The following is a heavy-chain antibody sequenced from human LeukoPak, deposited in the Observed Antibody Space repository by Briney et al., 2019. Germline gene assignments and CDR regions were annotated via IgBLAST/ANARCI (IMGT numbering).Heavy chain of an antibody. D-gene: IGHD2-2*01. CDR1: GGTFSINA. J-gene: IGHJ3*02. Sequence: SVKVSCKASGGTFSINAITWVRQAPGQGLEWMGGIIPMFETPKYTQKFQGRVTIATDKSTNTAYMGLSSLRCEDTGVYYCARDKNSGECVSNSWYGVWTLDIWGQGTMVTVSS. CDR2: IIPMFETP. V-gene: IGHV1-69*05. CDR3: ARDKNSGECVSNSWYGVWTLDI.